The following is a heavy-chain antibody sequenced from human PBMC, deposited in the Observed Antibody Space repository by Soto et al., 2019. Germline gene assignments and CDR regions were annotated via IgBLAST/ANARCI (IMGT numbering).Heavy chain of an antibody. CDR2: IYYRSTWFH. D-gene: IGHD2-15*01. Sequence: PSQTLSLTCVISGESVSSNGACWNWTRQSPPRGLQWLGRIYYRSTWFHDYAASVESRMAINPDTSRNQFSLQLTYVTPEDTAVYYSARVNCSAGTCLDALDFWVQGTPVTGS. CDR3: ARVNCSAGTCLDALDF. V-gene: IGHV6-1*01. J-gene: IGHJ4*03. CDR1: GESVSSNGAC.